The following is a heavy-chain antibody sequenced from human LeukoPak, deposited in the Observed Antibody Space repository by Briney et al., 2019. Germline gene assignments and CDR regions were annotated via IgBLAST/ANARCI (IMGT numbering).Heavy chain of an antibody. D-gene: IGHD6-13*01. CDR2: IYTGGST. CDR3: ARGLGKAAANVFGGYTMDV. J-gene: IGHJ6*02. V-gene: IGHV3-66*02. CDR1: GFTVDSNY. Sequence: GGSLGLYCAAAGFTVDSNYMSWVRQATGKGLEWVSLIYTGGSTYYADSVRGRFTISRDNSKNTLYLQMNSLRPEDTAVYYCARGLGKAAANVFGGYTMDVWGQGTTVTVSS.